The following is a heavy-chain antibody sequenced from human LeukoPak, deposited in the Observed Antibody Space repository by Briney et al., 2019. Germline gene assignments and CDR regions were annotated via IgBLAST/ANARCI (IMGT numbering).Heavy chain of an antibody. CDR3: ARSTSYYYYGLDV. CDR1: GGSISSYY. J-gene: IGHJ6*02. D-gene: IGHD5/OR15-5a*01. V-gene: IGHV4-59*01. Sequence: SETPSLTCTVSGGSISSYYWSWIRQPPGKGLEWIGYIYYSGSTNYNPSLKSRVTISVDTSKNQFSLKLSSVTAADTAVYYCARSTSYYYYGLDVWGQGTTVTVSS. CDR2: IYYSGST.